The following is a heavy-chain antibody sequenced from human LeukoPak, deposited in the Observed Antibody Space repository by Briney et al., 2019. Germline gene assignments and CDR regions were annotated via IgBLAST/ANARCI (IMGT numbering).Heavy chain of an antibody. V-gene: IGHV1-18*04. Sequence: ASVKLSCKVSGYTFTIYGMSWVRQPPGKGLEWMGWIIAYNGNTNYTPKLQGRVTMTTDTSTNTAYMKLRSLRSADTAVYYCARAPNRGGYSCYSEDWGQGTPVTVSS. CDR1: GYTFTIYG. J-gene: IGHJ4*02. CDR3: ARAPNRGGYSCYSED. CDR2: IIAYNGNT. D-gene: IGHD2-15*01.